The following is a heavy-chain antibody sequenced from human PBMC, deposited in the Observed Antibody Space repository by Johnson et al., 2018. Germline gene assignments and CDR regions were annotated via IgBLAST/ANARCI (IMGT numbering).Heavy chain of an antibody. D-gene: IGHD5-12*01. V-gene: IGHV3-53*01. CDR3: ARDRRYSGYDSPYYYYGMDV. Sequence: VQLVESGGGLIQPGGSLRLSCAASGFTVSSNYMSWVRQAPGKGLEWVSVIYSGGSTYYADSVKGRFTISRDNSKNTLYLQMNSLRAEDTAVYYCARDRRYSGYDSPYYYYGMDVWGQGTTVTVSS. J-gene: IGHJ6*02. CDR2: IYSGGST. CDR1: GFTVSSNY.